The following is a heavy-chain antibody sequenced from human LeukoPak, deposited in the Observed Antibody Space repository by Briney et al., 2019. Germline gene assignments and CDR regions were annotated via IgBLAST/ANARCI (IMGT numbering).Heavy chain of an antibody. V-gene: IGHV1-2*02. J-gene: IGHJ5*02. CDR2: INPNSGGT. Sequence: ASVKVSCKASGGTFSSYAISWVRQAPGQGLEWMGWINPNSGGTNYAQKFQGRVTMTRDTSISTAYMELSRLRSDDTAVYYCARTVTKGRWFDPWGQGTLVTVSS. CDR1: GGTFSSYA. D-gene: IGHD4-17*01. CDR3: ARTVTKGRWFDP.